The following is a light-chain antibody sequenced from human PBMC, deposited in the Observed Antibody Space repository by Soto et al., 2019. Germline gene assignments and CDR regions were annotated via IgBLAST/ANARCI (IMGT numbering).Light chain of an antibody. V-gene: IGLV2-14*01. J-gene: IGLJ1*01. CDR1: SSDVGAYNY. CDR3: SSYTSATTYV. CDR2: DVS. Sequence: QTVVTQPASVSGSPGQSITISCTGTSSDVGAYNYDSWYQQYPGEAPKVIIYDVSHRPAGVSNRFSGSKSGNTASLTISGLQTQDEADYYCSSYTSATTYVFGTGTKVTVL.